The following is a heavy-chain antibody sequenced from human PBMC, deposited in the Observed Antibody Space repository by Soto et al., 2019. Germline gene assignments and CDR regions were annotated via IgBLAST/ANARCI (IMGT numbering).Heavy chain of an antibody. CDR2: IYHSGST. J-gene: IGHJ5*02. CDR1: GGSISSGYYS. V-gene: IGHV4-30-2*01. CDR3: ARHTAVVGDFFYP. D-gene: IGHD5-18*01. Sequence: LSLTCAVSGGSISSGYYSWSWIRQPPGRGLEWIGYIYHSGSTFYSPSLRSRVTISIDRSENQVSLKLNSVTAADTAVYYCARHTAVVGDFFYPWGQGTLVTVSS.